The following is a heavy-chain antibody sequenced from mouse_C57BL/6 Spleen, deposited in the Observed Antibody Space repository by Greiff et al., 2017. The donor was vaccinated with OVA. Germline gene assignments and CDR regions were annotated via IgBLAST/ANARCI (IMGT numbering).Heavy chain of an antibody. Sequence: VQLKESGPELVKPGASVKISCKASGYSFTGYYMNWVKQSPEKSLEWIGEINPSTGGTTYNQKFKAKATLTVDKSSSTDYMQRKSLTSEDSAVYYCARSRGKYFDVWGTGTTVTVSS. D-gene: IGHD1-1*01. V-gene: IGHV1-42*01. CDR1: GYSFTGYY. J-gene: IGHJ1*03. CDR3: ARSRGKYFDV. CDR2: INPSTGGT.